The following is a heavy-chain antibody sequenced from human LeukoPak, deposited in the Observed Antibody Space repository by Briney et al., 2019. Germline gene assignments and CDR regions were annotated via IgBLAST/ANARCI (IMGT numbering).Heavy chain of an antibody. Sequence: PSETLSLTCTVSGGSISSYYWSWIRQPTGKGLEWIGYIYYSGSTNYNPSLKSRVTISVDTSKNQFSLKLSSVTAADTAVYYCARGLRTGYYAEWFDPWGQGTLVTVSS. V-gene: IGHV4-59*01. CDR3: ARGLRTGYYAEWFDP. CDR1: GGSISSYY. CDR2: IYYSGST. J-gene: IGHJ5*02. D-gene: IGHD3/OR15-3a*01.